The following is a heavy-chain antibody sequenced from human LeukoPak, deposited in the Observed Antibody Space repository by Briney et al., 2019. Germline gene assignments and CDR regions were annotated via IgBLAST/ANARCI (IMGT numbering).Heavy chain of an antibody. CDR2: ISDSSGLT. D-gene: IGHD4-17*01. Sequence: GGSLRLSCAASGFTFSNHAMNWVRQAPGRGLEWVSAISDSSGLTYCADSVKGRFTISRDNSKNTLFLQMNSLRAEDTAVYYCARRGESTTYGDYRFDYWGQGTLVTVSS. J-gene: IGHJ4*02. CDR3: ARRGESTTYGDYRFDY. V-gene: IGHV3-23*01. CDR1: GFTFSNHA.